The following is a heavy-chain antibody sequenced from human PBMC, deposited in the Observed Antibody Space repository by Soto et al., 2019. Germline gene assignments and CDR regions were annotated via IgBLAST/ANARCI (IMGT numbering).Heavy chain of an antibody. J-gene: IGHJ3*02. CDR2: ISAYNGNT. Sequence: ASVKVSCKASGYTFTSYGISWVRQAPGQGLEWMGWISAYNGNTNYAQKLQGRVTMTTDTSTSTAYMELRRLRSDDTAMYYCARHYQLTGRGDLRFFDIWGQGTMVTVS. V-gene: IGHV1-18*01. D-gene: IGHD1-20*01. CDR3: ARHYQLTGRGDLRFFDI. CDR1: GYTFTSYG.